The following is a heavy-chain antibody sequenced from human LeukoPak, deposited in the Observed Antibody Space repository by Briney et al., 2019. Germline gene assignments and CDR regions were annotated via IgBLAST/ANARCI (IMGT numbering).Heavy chain of an antibody. J-gene: IGHJ6*02. CDR1: GYTFTSYD. D-gene: IGHD2-2*01. CDR3: AAVKGSSTSTYYYYGMDV. CDR2: MNPNSGNT. V-gene: IGHV1-8*01. Sequence: GASVKVSCKASGYTFTSYDINWVRQATGQGLEWMGWMNPNSGNTGYAQKFQGRVTMTRNTSISTAYMELSSLRSEDTAVYYRAAVKGSSTSTYYYYGMDVWGQGTTVTVSS.